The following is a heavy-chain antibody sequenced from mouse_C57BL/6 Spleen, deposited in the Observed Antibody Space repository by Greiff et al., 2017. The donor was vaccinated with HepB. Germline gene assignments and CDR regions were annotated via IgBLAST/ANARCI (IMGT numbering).Heavy chain of an antibody. CDR1: GYSITSGYY. Sequence: EVQLVESGPGLVKPSQSLSLTCSVTGYSITSGYYWNWIRQFPGNKLEWMGYISYDGSNNYNPSLKNRISITRDTSKNQFFLKLNSVTTEDTATYYCARDFTTVVARYFDVWGTGTTVTVSS. J-gene: IGHJ1*03. V-gene: IGHV3-6*01. CDR3: ARDFTTVVARYFDV. D-gene: IGHD1-1*01. CDR2: ISYDGSN.